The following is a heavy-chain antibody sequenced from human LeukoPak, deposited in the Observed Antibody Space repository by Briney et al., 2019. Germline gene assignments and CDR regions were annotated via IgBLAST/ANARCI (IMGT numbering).Heavy chain of an antibody. CDR1: GFTFSSSD. D-gene: IGHD3-22*01. CDR3: ARRGYYDRSGYDY. J-gene: IGHJ4*02. V-gene: IGHV3-21*01. CDR2: ISSSSRSADI. Sequence: GGSLRLSCAASGFTFSSSDMHWVRQPTGKGLEWVSSISSSSRSADIYYADSVKGRFTISRDSAKNSLYLQMNSLTAEDTAVYYCARRGYYDRSGYDYWGQGTLVTVSS.